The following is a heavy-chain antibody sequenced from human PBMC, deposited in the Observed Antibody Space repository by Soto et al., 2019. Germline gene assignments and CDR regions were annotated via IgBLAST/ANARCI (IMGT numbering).Heavy chain of an antibody. J-gene: IGHJ4*02. CDR3: VSQRTSVLTQAYFDY. V-gene: IGHV4-39*01. Sequence: PSETRSLTCTVSGGSVSNSNYYWGWIRQSPGKGLEWIGSVYYRGRSYSKSPVKSRVTISVDTSKNQFSLNLNSVTASDTAVYYCVSQRTSVLTQAYFDYWGPGALVTVSS. CDR1: GGSVSNSNYY. D-gene: IGHD2-8*01. CDR2: VYYRGRS.